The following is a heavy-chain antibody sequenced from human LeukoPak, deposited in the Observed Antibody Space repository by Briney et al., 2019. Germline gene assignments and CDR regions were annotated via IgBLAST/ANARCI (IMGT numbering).Heavy chain of an antibody. J-gene: IGHJ4*02. CDR3: ARDPHPGLRNYDSSGYPY. CDR2: IKQDGSEK. Sequence: GGSLRLSCAASGFTFSRHWMSWVRQAPGRGLEGVANIKQDGSEKFYEDSVKGRFTISRDNAKNSLYLQMNSLRAEDTAVYYCARDPHPGLRNYDSSGYPYWGQGTLVTVSS. CDR1: GFTFSRHW. V-gene: IGHV3-7*01. D-gene: IGHD3-22*01.